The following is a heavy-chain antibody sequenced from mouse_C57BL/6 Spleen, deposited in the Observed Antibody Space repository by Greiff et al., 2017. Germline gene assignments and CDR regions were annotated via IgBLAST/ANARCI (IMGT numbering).Heavy chain of an antibody. CDR1: GYTFTDYN. Sequence: VQLQQSGPELVKPGASVKMSCKASGYTFTDYNMHWVKQSHGKSLEWIGYINPNNGGTSYNQKFKGKATLTVNKSSSTAYMELRSLTSEDSAVYYCARALANWDYFDYWGQGTTLTVSS. CDR3: ARALANWDYFDY. D-gene: IGHD4-1*01. J-gene: IGHJ2*01. V-gene: IGHV1-22*01. CDR2: INPNNGGT.